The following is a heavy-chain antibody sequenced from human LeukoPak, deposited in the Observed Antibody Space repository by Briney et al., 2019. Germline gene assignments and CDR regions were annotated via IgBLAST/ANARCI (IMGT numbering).Heavy chain of an antibody. CDR2: IYYSGST. Sequence: SETLSLTCTVSGGSISSYYWSWIRQPPGKGLEWIGYIYYSGSTNYNPSLKSRVTISVDTSKNQFSLKLSSVTAADTAAYYCASCLATMCAYWGQGTLVTVSS. CDR3: ASCLATMCAY. D-gene: IGHD3-10*02. V-gene: IGHV4-59*12. CDR1: GGSISSYY. J-gene: IGHJ4*02.